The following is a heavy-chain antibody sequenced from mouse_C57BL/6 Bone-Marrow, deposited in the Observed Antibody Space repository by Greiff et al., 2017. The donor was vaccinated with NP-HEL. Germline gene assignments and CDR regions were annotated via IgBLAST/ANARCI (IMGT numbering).Heavy chain of an antibody. D-gene: IGHD1-1*01. CDR1: GFTFSDYG. CDR2: ISSGSSTI. CDR3: AREDGSSYGDAMDY. V-gene: IGHV5-17*01. J-gene: IGHJ4*01. Sequence: VQLKESGGGLVKPGGSLKLSCAASGFTFSDYGMHWVRQAPEKGLEWVAYISSGSSTIYYADTVKGRFTISRDNAKNTLFLQMTSLRSEDTAMYYCAREDGSSYGDAMDYWGQGTSVTVSS.